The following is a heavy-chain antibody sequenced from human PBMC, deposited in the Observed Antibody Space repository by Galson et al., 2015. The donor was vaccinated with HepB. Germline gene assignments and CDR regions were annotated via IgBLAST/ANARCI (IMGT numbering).Heavy chain of an antibody. CDR2: ISGSGGST. J-gene: IGHJ4*02. CDR3: ARLGCTNGVCVEKREIDY. CDR1: GFTFSSYA. D-gene: IGHD2-8*01. V-gene: IGHV3-23*01. Sequence: SLRLSCAASGFTFSSYAMSWVRQAPGKGLEWVSAISGSGGSTYYADSVKGRFTISRDNAKNSLYLQMNSLRDEDTAVYYCARLGCTNGVCVEKREIDYWGQGTLVTVSS.